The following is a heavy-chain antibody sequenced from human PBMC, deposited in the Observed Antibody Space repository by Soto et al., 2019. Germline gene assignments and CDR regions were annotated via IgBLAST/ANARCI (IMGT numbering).Heavy chain of an antibody. Sequence: QVQLVQSGAEVKKPGSSVKVSCKASGGTFSSYAISWVRQAPGQGLEWMGGIIPIFGTANYAQKFQGRVTITADESTSTAYMELSSLRSEDTAVYYCARPPAVVTAIRDYYYYGTDVWGQGTTVTVSS. J-gene: IGHJ6*02. CDR1: GGTFSSYA. V-gene: IGHV1-69*01. CDR2: IIPIFGTA. CDR3: ARPPAVVTAIRDYYYYGTDV. D-gene: IGHD2-21*02.